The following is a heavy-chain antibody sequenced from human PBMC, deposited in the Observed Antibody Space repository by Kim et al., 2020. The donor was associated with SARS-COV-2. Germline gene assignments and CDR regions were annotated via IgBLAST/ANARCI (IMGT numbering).Heavy chain of an antibody. Sequence: GESLKISCKGSGYSFTSYWIGWVRQMPGKGLEWMGIIYPGDSDTRYSPSFQGQVTISADKSISTAYLQWSSLKASDTAMYYCARVGMDDSSGNPYYFDYWGQGTLVTVSS. CDR2: IYPGDSDT. CDR3: ARVGMDDSSGNPYYFDY. J-gene: IGHJ4*02. V-gene: IGHV5-51*01. CDR1: GYSFTSYW. D-gene: IGHD3-22*01.